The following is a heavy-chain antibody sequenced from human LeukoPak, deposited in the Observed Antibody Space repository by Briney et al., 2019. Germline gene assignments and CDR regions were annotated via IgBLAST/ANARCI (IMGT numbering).Heavy chain of an antibody. V-gene: IGHV4-39*01. CDR1: GGSISSSSYY. J-gene: IGHJ4*02. D-gene: IGHD1-26*01. Sequence: SETLSLTCTVSGGSISSSSYYWGWIRLPPGKGLEWIGSIYYSGSTYYNPSLKSRVTISVDTSKNQFSLKLSSVTAADTAVYYCARQGSGSYRSYFDYWGQGTLVTVSS. CDR2: IYYSGST. CDR3: ARQGSGSYRSYFDY.